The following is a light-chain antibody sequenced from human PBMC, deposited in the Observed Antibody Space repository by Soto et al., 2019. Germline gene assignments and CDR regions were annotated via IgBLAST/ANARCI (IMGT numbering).Light chain of an antibody. CDR3: QQYGSSPPWT. CDR1: QSVSRSY. Sequence: EIVLTQSPGTLSLSPGERATLSCRASQSVSRSYLAWYQQKPGQAPRLLIYGASIRATGIPDRFSGSGSGTDFSLTINKLEPEDFAVYYCQQYGSSPPWTFGRGTKVEIK. J-gene: IGKJ1*01. CDR2: GAS. V-gene: IGKV3-20*01.